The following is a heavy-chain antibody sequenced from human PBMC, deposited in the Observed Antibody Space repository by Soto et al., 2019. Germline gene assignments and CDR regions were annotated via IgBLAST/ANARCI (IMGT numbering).Heavy chain of an antibody. V-gene: IGHV3-7*03. CDR3: ARDSTQPGVFRKNYDFWSGHEPECQYPYIMDL. D-gene: IGHD3-3*01. CDR2: IKQDGSEK. Sequence: PRLSCAASGSTFGFYWMTWVRQAPGKGLEWVANIKQDGSEKYYVDSVRGRFTISRDNSKNSLYLQMNSLRAEDTAVYYCARDSTQPGVFRKNYDFWSGHEPECQYPYIMDLWRQGTTVTVSS. J-gene: IGHJ6*02. CDR1: GSTFGFYW.